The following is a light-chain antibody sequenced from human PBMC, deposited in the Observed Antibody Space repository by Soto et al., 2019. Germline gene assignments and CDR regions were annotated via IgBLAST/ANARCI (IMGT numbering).Light chain of an antibody. J-gene: IGKJ5*01. CDR1: QTVNNNY. CDR2: GAS. V-gene: IGKV3-20*01. Sequence: EIVLTQYPGTLSLSPGERAILSCGASQTVNNNYFDWCQQKPGQAPRLLIYGASRRATGIPDRLSGSAYGTDFTITISRMQTEDFEVYFCQQYSDLTMTFGQGTRLEIK. CDR3: QQYSDLTMT.